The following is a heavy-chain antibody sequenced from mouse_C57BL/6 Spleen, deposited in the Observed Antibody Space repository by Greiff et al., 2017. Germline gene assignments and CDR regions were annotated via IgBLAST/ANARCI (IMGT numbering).Heavy chain of an antibody. CDR1: GYTFTSYW. V-gene: IGHV1-55*01. J-gene: IGHJ3*01. D-gene: IGHD2-4*01. Sequence: QVQLQQPGAELVKPGASVKMSCKASGYTFTSYWITWVQQRPGQGLEWIGDIYPGSGSTNYNEKFKGKATLTVDTSSRTAYMQLISLTSEDSAVDYCAARVGPYDYPFAYWGQGTLVTVSA. CDR3: AARVGPYDYPFAY. CDR2: IYPGSGST.